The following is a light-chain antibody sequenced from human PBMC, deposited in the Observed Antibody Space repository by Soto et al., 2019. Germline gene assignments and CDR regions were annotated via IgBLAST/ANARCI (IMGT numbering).Light chain of an antibody. J-gene: IGKJ5*01. CDR1: QTITANY. V-gene: IGKV3-20*01. CDR2: GAS. Sequence: EIVLTPSPDTLSLSPGERVTLSCRASQTITANYLAWYQQKPGQAPRLLIYGASSRVTGVPDRFSGSGSGTEFSLTIIRLEPEDVAVFHCQQYGSSPITFGQGTRLEIK. CDR3: QQYGSSPIT.